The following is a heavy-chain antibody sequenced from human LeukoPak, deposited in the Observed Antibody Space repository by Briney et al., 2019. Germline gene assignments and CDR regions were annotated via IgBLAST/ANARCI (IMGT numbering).Heavy chain of an antibody. V-gene: IGHV4-34*01. Sequence: SETLSLTCAVYGGAFSDYFWGCIRQPPGKGLEWIGEINHSGRTYYNPSLKSRVTISVDTSKNQFSLNLSSVTAADPAVYYCARDVVVVPAAIHYGMDVWGQGTTVTVSS. CDR2: INHSGRT. CDR1: GGAFSDYF. J-gene: IGHJ6*02. CDR3: ARDVVVVPAAIHYGMDV. D-gene: IGHD2-2*01.